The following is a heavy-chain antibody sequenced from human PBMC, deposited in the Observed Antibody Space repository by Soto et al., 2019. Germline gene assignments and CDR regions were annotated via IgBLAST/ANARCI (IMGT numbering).Heavy chain of an antibody. CDR1: GGSFSGYY. V-gene: IGHV4-34*01. Sequence: SETLSLTCAVYGGSFSGYYWSWIRQPPGKGLEWIGEINHSGSTNYNPSLKSRVTITIDTSKNQFSLKLSSVTAADTVVYYCARGYYYDSSGYYPLGYYYGMDVWGQGTTVTVSS. J-gene: IGHJ6*02. CDR3: ARGYYYDSSGYYPLGYYYGMDV. D-gene: IGHD3-22*01. CDR2: INHSGST.